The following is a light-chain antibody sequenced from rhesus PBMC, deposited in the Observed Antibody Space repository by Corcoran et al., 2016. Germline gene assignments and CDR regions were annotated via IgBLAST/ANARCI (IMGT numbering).Light chain of an antibody. CDR1: QGISDY. J-gene: IGKJ4*01. V-gene: IGKV1-36*02. CDR2: AAS. CDR3: LQGYSSPLT. Sequence: DIQMTQSPSSLSASVGDRATITCRASQGISDYLSWYQQKPGEPPRRRTYAASSLESGVPSSVSGSGAGTYFTLTISSLQPEDFATYYCLQGYSSPLTFGGGTKVEIK.